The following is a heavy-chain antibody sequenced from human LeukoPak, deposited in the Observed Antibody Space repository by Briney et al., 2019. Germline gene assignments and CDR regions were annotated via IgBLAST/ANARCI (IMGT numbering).Heavy chain of an antibody. CDR2: INQDGSEK. CDR1: GFTFSSYW. CDR3: ARDLLTVAPSARGYSDGRRGYYYGMDV. J-gene: IGHJ6*02. V-gene: IGHV3-7*01. Sequence: GGSLRLSCAASGFTFSSYWMSWVRQAPGKGLEWVATINQDGSEKYYVDSVKGRFTISRDNAKHSLYLQMNSLRAEDTAVYYCARDLLTVAPSARGYSDGRRGYYYGMDVWGQGTTVTVSS. D-gene: IGHD5-18*01.